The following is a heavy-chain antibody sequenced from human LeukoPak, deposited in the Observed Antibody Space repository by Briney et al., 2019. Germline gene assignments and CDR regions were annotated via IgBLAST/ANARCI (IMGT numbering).Heavy chain of an antibody. CDR2: IYSGGST. CDR3: ARLTFYVDHGDVYFDY. CDR1: GFTVSSNY. D-gene: IGHD2/OR15-2a*01. Sequence: PGGSLRLSCAASGFTVSSNYMSWVRQAPGKGLEWVSVIYSGGSTYYADSVKGRFTISRDNSKNTLYLQMNSLRAEDTAVYYCARLTFYVDHGDVYFDYWGQGTLVTVSS. J-gene: IGHJ4*02. V-gene: IGHV3-66*04.